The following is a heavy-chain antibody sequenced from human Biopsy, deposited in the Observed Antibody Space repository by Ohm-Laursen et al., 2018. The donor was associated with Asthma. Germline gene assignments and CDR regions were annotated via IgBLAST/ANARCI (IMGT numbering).Heavy chain of an antibody. CDR3: AHTLPSFDLLTGFLGSYFDY. CDR2: IYWSNTK. V-gene: IGHV2-5*01. Sequence: TQTLTLTCSFSGFSLTSTGVGVGWLRQPPGKAPEWLALIYWSNTKRYSPSLETRLSISGDTSKNQVVLTLTNLDPVDTATYFCAHTLPSFDLLTGFLGSYFDYWGLGTLVSVSS. D-gene: IGHD3-9*01. J-gene: IGHJ4*01. CDR1: GFSLTSTGVG.